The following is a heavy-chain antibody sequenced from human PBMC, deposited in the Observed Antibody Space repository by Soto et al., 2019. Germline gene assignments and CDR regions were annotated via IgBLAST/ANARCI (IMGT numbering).Heavy chain of an antibody. CDR3: AKSAEYSSSSAADY. Sequence: GGSLRLSCAASGFICSSYDMSWVRQAPGKGLDWVSTILAGGSTYYADSVKGRFTISRDNSKNTLYLQMNSLRAEDTAVYYCAKSAEYSSSSAADYWGQGTLVTVSA. CDR1: GFICSSYD. D-gene: IGHD6-6*01. CDR2: ILAGGST. J-gene: IGHJ4*02. V-gene: IGHV3-23*01.